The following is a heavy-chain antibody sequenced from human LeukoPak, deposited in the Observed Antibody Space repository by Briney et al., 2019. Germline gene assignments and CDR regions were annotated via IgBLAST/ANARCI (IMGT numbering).Heavy chain of an antibody. V-gene: IGHV4-31*03. J-gene: IGHJ6*02. Sequence: PSETLSLTCTVSGGSISSGGYYWSWIRQHPGKGLEWIGYIYYSGSTYYNPSLKSRVTISVDTSKNQFSLKLSSVTAADTAVYYCAGRDKVSYGRPTDYYYYGMDVWGQGTTVTVSS. CDR1: GGSISSGGYY. CDR2: IYYSGST. CDR3: AGRDKVSYGRPTDYYYYGMDV. D-gene: IGHD3-10*01.